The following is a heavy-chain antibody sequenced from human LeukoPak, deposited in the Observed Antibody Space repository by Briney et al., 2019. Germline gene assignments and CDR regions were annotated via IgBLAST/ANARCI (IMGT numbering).Heavy chain of an antibody. D-gene: IGHD2-21*02. CDR1: GFNVNNYE. V-gene: IGHV3-48*03. Sequence: GGSLRLSCGASGFNVNNYEMNWVRQAPGKGLEWISYISISGGGRFYADSVKGRFTISKDNAKNSLFLQMNSLRAEDTAVYYCAREGDCGGDCHFIPDTFDLWGQGTMVTVSS. J-gene: IGHJ3*01. CDR3: AREGDCGGDCHFIPDTFDL. CDR2: ISISGGGR.